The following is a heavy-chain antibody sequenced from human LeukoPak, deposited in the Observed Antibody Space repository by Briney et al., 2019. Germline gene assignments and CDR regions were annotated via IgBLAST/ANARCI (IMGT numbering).Heavy chain of an antibody. CDR1: GFTFSNAW. CDR2: IKSKTEGGTT. D-gene: IGHD1-26*01. V-gene: IGHV3-15*01. J-gene: IGHJ5*02. CDR3: TTEGREGWFDP. Sequence: AGSLTLSCAASGFTFSNAWMSWFRQAPGKGLEWVGRIKSKTEGGTTDYAAPVKGRFTISRDDSKNTLYLQMNSLKTEDTAVYYCTTEGREGWFDPWGQGTLVTVSS.